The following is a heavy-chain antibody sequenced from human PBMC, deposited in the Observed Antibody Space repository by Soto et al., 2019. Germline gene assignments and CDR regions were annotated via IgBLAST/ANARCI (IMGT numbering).Heavy chain of an antibody. CDR1: GFTFSSYW. CDR2: IKQDGSEK. CDR3: ARDSWVSRRGRWLQSGGMDV. J-gene: IGHJ6*02. V-gene: IGHV3-7*03. D-gene: IGHD1-26*01. Sequence: GGSLRLSCAASGFTFSSYWMSWVRQAPGKGLEWVANIKQDGSEKYYVDSVKGRFTISRDNAKNSLYLQMNSLRAEDTAVYYCARDSWVSRRGRWLQSGGMDVWGQGTTVTVSS.